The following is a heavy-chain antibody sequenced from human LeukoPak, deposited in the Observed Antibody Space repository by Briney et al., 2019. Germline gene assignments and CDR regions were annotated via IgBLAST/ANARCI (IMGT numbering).Heavy chain of an antibody. J-gene: IGHJ4*02. CDR1: GGSISSGGYS. CDR3: ARASSALTIFGEIDY. CDR2: IYYSGST. V-gene: IGHV4-31*03. Sequence: PSETLSLTCTVSGGSISSGGYSWSWIRQHPGKGLEWIGYIYYSGSTYYNPSLKSRVTISVDTSKNQFSLKLSSVTAADTAVYYCARASSALTIFGEIDYWGQGTLVTVSS. D-gene: IGHD3-3*01.